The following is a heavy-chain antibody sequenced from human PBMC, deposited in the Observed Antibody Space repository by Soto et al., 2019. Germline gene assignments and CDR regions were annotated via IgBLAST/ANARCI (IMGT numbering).Heavy chain of an antibody. J-gene: IGHJ5*02. Sequence: SETLSLTCIVSGGSITSGRYYWGWIRQPPGKGLEWIGSMYYSGSTYSNPSLKSRVTISVDTSKNQFSLRLNSVTAADTAVYYCARHFDCSGGSCYSEYFAVGNWFDPWGQGTLVTVSS. D-gene: IGHD2-15*01. V-gene: IGHV4-39*01. CDR3: ARHFDCSGGSCYSEYFAVGNWFDP. CDR1: GGSITSGRYY. CDR2: MYYSGST.